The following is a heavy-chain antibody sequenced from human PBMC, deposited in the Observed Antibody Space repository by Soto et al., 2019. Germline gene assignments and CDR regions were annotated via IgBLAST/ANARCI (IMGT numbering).Heavy chain of an antibody. CDR2: IYYSGST. CDR3: ARQRAAYCYYYYMGV. V-gene: IGHV4-59*08. J-gene: IGHJ6*03. CDR1: GGPNSSYY. D-gene: IGHD6-13*01. Sequence: SETPSLTCTVAGGPNSSYYCSWIRQPPGKGLEWIGYIYYSGSTNYNPSRKSRVTISVDTSKDQFSLKLSSVTAADTAVYYCARQRAAYCYYYYMGVWGKGTTVTGSS.